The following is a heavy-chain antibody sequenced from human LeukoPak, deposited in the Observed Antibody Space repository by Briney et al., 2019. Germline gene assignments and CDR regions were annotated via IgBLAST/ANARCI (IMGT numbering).Heavy chain of an antibody. V-gene: IGHV3-48*04. Sequence: GGSLRLSCAASGFTFSSYSMNWVRQAPGKGLEWVSYISSSSSTIYYADSVKGRFTISRDNAKNSLYLQMNSLRAEDTAVYYCAREGGSSSWFDAFDIWGQGTMVAVSS. CDR2: ISSSSSTI. CDR1: GFTFSSYS. J-gene: IGHJ3*02. D-gene: IGHD6-13*01. CDR3: AREGGSSSWFDAFDI.